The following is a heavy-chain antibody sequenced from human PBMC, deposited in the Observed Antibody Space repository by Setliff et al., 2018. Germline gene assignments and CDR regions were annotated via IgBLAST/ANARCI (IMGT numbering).Heavy chain of an antibody. CDR3: ARSIVGATYSVYFDY. D-gene: IGHD1-26*01. V-gene: IGHV5-51*01. CDR2: IYPCDSHT. CDR1: GYSFSNFW. J-gene: IGHJ4*02. Sequence: PGESLRISCKGSGYSFSNFWIGWVRQMPGEGLEWRGIIYPCDSHTSYSPSFQGQVPMSAYKSINTAYLQWSNLKASDTAIYYCARSIVGATYSVYFDYWGQGALVTVSS.